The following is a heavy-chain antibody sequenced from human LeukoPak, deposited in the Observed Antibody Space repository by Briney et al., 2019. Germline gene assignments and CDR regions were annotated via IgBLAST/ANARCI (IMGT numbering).Heavy chain of an antibody. CDR2: ISSSSSYI. CDR3: ARDGAGYRSSTSCYYYYMDV. V-gene: IGHV3-21*01. CDR1: GFTFSSYS. Sequence: GGSLRLSCAASGFTFSSYSMNWVRQAPGKGLEWVSSISSSSSYIYYADSVKGRFTISRDNAKNSLYLQMNSLRAEDTAVYYCARDGAGYRSSTSCYYYYMDVWGKGTTVTVSS. D-gene: IGHD2-2*01. J-gene: IGHJ6*03.